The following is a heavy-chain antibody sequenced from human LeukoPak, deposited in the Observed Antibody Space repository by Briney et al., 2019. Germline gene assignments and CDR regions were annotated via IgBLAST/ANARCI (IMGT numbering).Heavy chain of an antibody. V-gene: IGHV1-8*01. CDR1: GYTFTSYD. J-gene: IGHJ4*02. D-gene: IGHD3-22*01. CDR2: MNPNSGNT. CDR3: ARASGGDTMIVVVTNFDY. Sequence: ASVKVSCKASGYTFTSYDINWVRQATGQGLEWMGWMNPNSGNTGYAQKFQGRVTMTRNTSISTAYMELSSLRSEDTAVYYCARASGGDTMIVVVTNFDYRGQGTLVTVSS.